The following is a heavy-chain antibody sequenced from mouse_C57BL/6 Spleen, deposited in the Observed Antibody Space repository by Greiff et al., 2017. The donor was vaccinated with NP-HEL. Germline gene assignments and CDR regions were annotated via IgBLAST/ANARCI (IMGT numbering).Heavy chain of an antibody. CDR1: GYSFTSYY. J-gene: IGHJ2*01. CDR3: ARGGLLPSFDD. D-gene: IGHD2-3*01. V-gene: IGHV1-66*01. CDR2: IYPGSGNT. Sequence: QVQLQQSGPELVKPGASVKISCKASGYSFTSYYIHWVKQRPGQGLEWIGWIYPGSGNTKYNEKFKGKATLTADTSSSTAYMQLSSLTSEDSAVYYCARGGLLPSFDDWGQGTTLTVSS.